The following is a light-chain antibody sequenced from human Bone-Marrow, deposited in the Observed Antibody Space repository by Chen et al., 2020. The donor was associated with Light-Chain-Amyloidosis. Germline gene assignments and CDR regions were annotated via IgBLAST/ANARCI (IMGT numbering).Light chain of an antibody. J-gene: IGLJ2*01. Sequence: QSALTQPPSASGSPGQSVPISCPGSSSDVGGYDYVSWYQQHPGKVPKVVIYEVSKRPSGVPDRFSGSKSGNTASLTVSGLQAEDEADYYCCSYAGSNNLLFGGGTKLTVL. CDR3: CSYAGSNNLL. CDR1: SSDVGGYDY. V-gene: IGLV2-8*01. CDR2: EVS.